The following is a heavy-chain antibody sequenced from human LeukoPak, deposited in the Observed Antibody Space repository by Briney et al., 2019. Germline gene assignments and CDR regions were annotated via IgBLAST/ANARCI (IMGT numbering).Heavy chain of an antibody. CDR1: GGTFSSYA. D-gene: IGHD1-14*01. V-gene: IGHV1-69*01. J-gene: IGHJ4*02. CDR2: IIPIFGTA. Sequence: GSSVTVSCKASGGTFSSYAISWVRQAPGQGLEWMGGIIPIFGTANYAQKFQGRVTITADESTSTAYMEVRNLRSDDTAVYYCARTTAWARTKFDYWGQGTLVTVSS. CDR3: ARTTAWARTKFDY.